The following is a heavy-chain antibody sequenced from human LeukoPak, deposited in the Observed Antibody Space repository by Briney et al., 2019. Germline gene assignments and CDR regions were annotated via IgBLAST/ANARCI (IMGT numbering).Heavy chain of an antibody. V-gene: IGHV3-23*01. CDR3: ARDPTYGDYSK. J-gene: IGHJ4*02. CDR1: GFTFSSYA. D-gene: IGHD4-17*01. Sequence: GGSLRLSCAASGFTFSSYAMSWVRQAPGKGLEWVSAISGSGGSTYYADSVKGRFTISRDNAKNSLYLQMNSLRAEDTAVYYCARDPTYGDYSKWGQGTLVTVSS. CDR2: ISGSGGST.